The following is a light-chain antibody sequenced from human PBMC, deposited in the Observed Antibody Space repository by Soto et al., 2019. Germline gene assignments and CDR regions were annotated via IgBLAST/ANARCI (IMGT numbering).Light chain of an antibody. CDR2: EVS. CDR1: SSDVGGYNY. Sequence: QSALTQPASVSGSPGQSITISCTGTSSDVGGYNYVSWYQQHPGTAPKLMIYEVSNRPSGVSDRFSGSRSGNTASLTISGLQAEDEADYYCSSYTSRVTRVFGTGTKLTVL. CDR3: SSYTSRVTRV. J-gene: IGLJ1*01. V-gene: IGLV2-14*01.